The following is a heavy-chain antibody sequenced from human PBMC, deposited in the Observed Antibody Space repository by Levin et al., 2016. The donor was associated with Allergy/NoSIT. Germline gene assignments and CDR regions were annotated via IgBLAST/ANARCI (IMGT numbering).Heavy chain of an antibody. CDR3: ARDPGHKRPGDPINWFDP. CDR1: GYTFTSYG. Sequence: ASVKVSCKASGYTFTSYGISWVRQAPGQGLEWMGWISAYNGNTNYAQKLQGRVTMTTDTSTSTAYMELRSLRSDDTAVYYCARDPGHKRPGDPINWFDPWGQGTLVTVSS. CDR2: ISAYNGNT. J-gene: IGHJ5*02. V-gene: IGHV1-18*01. D-gene: IGHD3-10*01.